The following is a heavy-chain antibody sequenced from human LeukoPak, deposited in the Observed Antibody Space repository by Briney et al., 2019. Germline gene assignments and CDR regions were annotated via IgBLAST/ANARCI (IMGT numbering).Heavy chain of an antibody. CDR3: ARSGAGRWFGELLHYFDY. CDR1: GSSISSGSYY. D-gene: IGHD3-10*01. J-gene: IGHJ4*02. Sequence: SQTLSLTCTVSGSSISSGSYYWSWIRQPAGKGLEWIGRIYTSGSTNYNPSLKSRVTISVDTSKNQFSLKLSSATAADTAVYYCARSGAGRWFGELLHYFDYWGQGTLVTVSS. CDR2: IYTSGST. V-gene: IGHV4-61*02.